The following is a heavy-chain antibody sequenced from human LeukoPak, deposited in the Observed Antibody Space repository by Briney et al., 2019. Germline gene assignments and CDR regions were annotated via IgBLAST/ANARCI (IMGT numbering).Heavy chain of an antibody. V-gene: IGHV4-61*02. CDR1: GGSISSGDYY. J-gene: IGHJ1*01. Sequence: SETLSLTCTVSGGSISSGDYYWSWIRQPAGKELQWIGRIFTSGSTNYNPSLKSRVTISVDTSKNQFSLKLSSVTAADTAVYYCARDSSSPRVKYFQHWGQGTLVTVSS. CDR2: IFTSGST. D-gene: IGHD6-6*01. CDR3: ARDSSSPRVKYFQH.